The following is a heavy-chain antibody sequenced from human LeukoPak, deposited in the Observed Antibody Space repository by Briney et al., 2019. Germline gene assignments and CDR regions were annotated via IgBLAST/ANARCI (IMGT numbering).Heavy chain of an antibody. V-gene: IGHV4-61*01. CDR2: IYYSGST. D-gene: IGHD6-13*01. CDR1: GGSVSSGSYY. CDR3: ARAPSSSSWFYWYFDL. Sequence: SETLSLTCTVSGGSVSSGSYYWSWIRRPPGKGLEWIGYIYYSGSTNYNPSLKSRVTISVDTSKNQFSLKLSSVTAADTAVYYCARAPSSSSWFYWYFDLWGRGTLVTVSS. J-gene: IGHJ2*01.